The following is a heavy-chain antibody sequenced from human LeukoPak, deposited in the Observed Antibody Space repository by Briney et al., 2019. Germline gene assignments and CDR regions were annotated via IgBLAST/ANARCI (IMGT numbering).Heavy chain of an antibody. CDR2: ISSNGGST. D-gene: IGHD3-9*01. V-gene: IGHV3-64*01. J-gene: IGHJ4*02. CDR1: GFTFSSYA. Sequence: AGTSLRLSCAASGFTFSSYAMHWVRQAPGKGLEYVSAISSNGGSTYYANSVRGRFTISRDNSKNTLYLQMGSLRAEDMAVYYCARAGGLRYFDGYDYWDQGTLVTVSS. CDR3: ARAGGLRYFDGYDY.